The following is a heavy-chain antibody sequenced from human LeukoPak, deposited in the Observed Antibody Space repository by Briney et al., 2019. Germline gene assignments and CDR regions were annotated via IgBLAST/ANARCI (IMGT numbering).Heavy chain of an antibody. J-gene: IGHJ4*02. CDR3: ASQGSGGSYSQIDY. CDR1: GGSISSYY. Sequence: KASETLSLTCTVSGGSISSYYWSWIRQPPGKGLEWIGYIYYSGSTNYNPSLKSRVTISVDTSKNQFSLKLSSVTAADTAVYYCASQGSGGSYSQIDYWGQGTLVTVSS. CDR2: IYYSGST. D-gene: IGHD2-15*01. V-gene: IGHV4-59*01.